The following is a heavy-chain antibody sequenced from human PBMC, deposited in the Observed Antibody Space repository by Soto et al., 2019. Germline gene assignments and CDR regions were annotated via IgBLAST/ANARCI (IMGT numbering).Heavy chain of an antibody. CDR3: ARDGREAAIDY. CDR2: IWYDGSNK. J-gene: IGHJ4*02. Sequence: ESGGGVVQPGRSLRLSCAASGFTFSSYGMHWVRQAPGKGLEWVAVIWYDGSNKYYADSVKGRFTISRDNSKNTLYLQMNSLRAEDTAVYYCARDGREAAIDYWGQGTLVTVSS. CDR1: GFTFSSYG. D-gene: IGHD6-25*01. V-gene: IGHV3-33*01.